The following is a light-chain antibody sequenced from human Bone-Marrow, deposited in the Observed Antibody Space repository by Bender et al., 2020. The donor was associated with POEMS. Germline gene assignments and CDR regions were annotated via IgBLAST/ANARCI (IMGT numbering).Light chain of an antibody. CDR3: FSYGGGVSP. CDR1: SSNIGSNY. CDR2: MDN. V-gene: IGLV1-47*01. Sequence: QSVLTQPPSASETPGQSVTISCSGGSSNIGSNYVYWYVQFPGTAPKLLIYMDNRRPSGVPDRFSGSKSGNTASLTISGLQAEDEADYYCFSYGGGVSPFGTGTKVTVL. J-gene: IGLJ1*01.